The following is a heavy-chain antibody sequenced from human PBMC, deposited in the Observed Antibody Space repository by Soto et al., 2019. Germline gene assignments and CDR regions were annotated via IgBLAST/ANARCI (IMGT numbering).Heavy chain of an antibody. V-gene: IGHV3-48*01. D-gene: IGHD5-12*01. CDR3: TRDHGYGYGMDV. Sequence: PGGSLRLSCAASGLTFSTYSMNWARQAPGKGLEWISYITKSSRTIYYADSVKGRFTISRDNAKNSLYLQMNSLRAEDTAVYYCTRDHGYGYGMDVWGQGTTVTVSS. J-gene: IGHJ6*02. CDR2: ITKSSRTI. CDR1: GLTFSTYS.